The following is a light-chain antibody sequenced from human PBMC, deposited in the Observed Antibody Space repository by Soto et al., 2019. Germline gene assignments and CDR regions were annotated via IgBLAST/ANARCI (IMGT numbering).Light chain of an antibody. CDR1: QSLSSN. CDR2: GVS. Sequence: EIVMTQSPATLSVSPGERATLSCRASQSLSSNLAWYQQKPGQAPRFLIYGVSTRATGIPARFSGSGSGTEFTLTISGLQSEDFAIYYCQQYNNWPWTFGQGTKVEIK. V-gene: IGKV3-15*01. J-gene: IGKJ1*01. CDR3: QQYNNWPWT.